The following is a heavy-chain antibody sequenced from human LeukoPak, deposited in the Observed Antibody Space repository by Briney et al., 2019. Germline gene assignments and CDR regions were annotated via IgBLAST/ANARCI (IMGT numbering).Heavy chain of an antibody. CDR1: GFFASSGYY. J-gene: IGHJ4*02. V-gene: IGHV4-38-2*02. CDR3: ARDSSSSGWYSQNDY. Sequence: PSETLSLTCSVSGFFASSGYYWGWIRQPPGKGLEWIGRIYTSGSTNYNPSLKSRVTISVDTSKNQFSLKLSSVTAADTAVYYCARDSSSSGWYSQNDYWGQGTLVTVSS. D-gene: IGHD6-19*01. CDR2: IYTSGST.